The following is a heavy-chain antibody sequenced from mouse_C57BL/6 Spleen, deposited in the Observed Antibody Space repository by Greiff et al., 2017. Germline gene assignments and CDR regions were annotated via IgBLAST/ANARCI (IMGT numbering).Heavy chain of an antibody. CDR2: IYPGDGDT. D-gene: IGHD2-5*01. CDR1: GYAFSSSW. CDR3: ARGADSNHPGAMDY. Sequence: QVQLQQSGPELVKPGASVKISCKASGYAFSSSWMNWVKQRPGKGLEWIGRIYPGDGDTNYNGKFKGKATLTAAKSSSTAYMQLSSLTSEDSAVYFCARGADSNHPGAMDYWGQGTSVTVSS. J-gene: IGHJ4*01. V-gene: IGHV1-82*01.